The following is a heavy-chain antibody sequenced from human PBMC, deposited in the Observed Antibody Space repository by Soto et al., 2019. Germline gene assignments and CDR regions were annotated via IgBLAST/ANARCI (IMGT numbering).Heavy chain of an antibody. Sequence: QVQLVESGGGVVQPGRSLRLSCAASGFTFSIYAIHWVRQAPGKGLEWVALLSYDGSSKYYADSVKGRFTISRDNSKNTLYLQMNSLRTDDTAVYYCAKDGARGSAIYLLDSWGQGTLVTVSS. V-gene: IGHV3-30*18. CDR1: GFTFSIYA. D-gene: IGHD1-26*01. CDR3: AKDGARGSAIYLLDS. CDR2: LSYDGSSK. J-gene: IGHJ4*02.